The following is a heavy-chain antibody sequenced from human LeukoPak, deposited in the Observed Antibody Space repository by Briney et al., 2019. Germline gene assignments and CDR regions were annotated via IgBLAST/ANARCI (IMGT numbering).Heavy chain of an antibody. CDR2: ISDSGNT. V-gene: IGHV4-38-2*02. J-gene: IGHJ3*02. Sequence: SETLSLTCTVSGYPISSGYYWGWIRQPPGKGPEWIGSISDSGNTYYNPSLKSRVTISIDTSKNQFSLKLSSVTAADTAVYYCARAIIVRGALDIWGQGTMVTVSS. CDR1: GYPISSGYY. D-gene: IGHD2-15*01. CDR3: ARAIIVRGALDI.